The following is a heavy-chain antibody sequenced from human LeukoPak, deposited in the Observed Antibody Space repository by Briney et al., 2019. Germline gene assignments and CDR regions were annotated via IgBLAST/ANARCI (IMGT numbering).Heavy chain of an antibody. D-gene: IGHD3-3*01. V-gene: IGHV1-2*02. J-gene: IGHJ6*02. CDR3: ARDPLRYDFWSGMDV. CDR1: GYTFTGYC. CDR2: INPNSGGT. Sequence: ASVKASCRASGYTFTGYCMHWVRQAPGQGLEWMGWINPNSGGTNYAQKFQGRVTMTRDTSISTAYMELSRLRSDDTAVYYCARDPLRYDFWSGMDVWGQGTTVTVSS.